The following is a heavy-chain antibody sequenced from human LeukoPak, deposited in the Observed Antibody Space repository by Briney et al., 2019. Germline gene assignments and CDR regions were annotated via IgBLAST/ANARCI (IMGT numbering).Heavy chain of an antibody. J-gene: IGHJ4*01. CDR2: ISGSGGST. D-gene: IGHD6-13*01. CDR3: AKGTSSWHEFDS. Sequence: GGSLRLSCAASGFTFSSYAMSWVRQAPGKGLEWVSAISGSGGSTYYADSVKGRFTISRDNSKNYLYLQMNSLRAEDTALYYCAKGTSSWHEFDSWGQGTLVTVSS. CDR1: GFTFSSYA. V-gene: IGHV3-23*01.